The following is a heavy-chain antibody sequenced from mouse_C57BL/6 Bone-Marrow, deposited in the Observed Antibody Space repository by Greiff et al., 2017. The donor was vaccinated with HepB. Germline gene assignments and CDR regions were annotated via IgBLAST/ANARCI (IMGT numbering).Heavy chain of an antibody. CDR2: ISSGGSYT. CDR1: GFTFSSYG. CDR3: ARHETGPDY. Sequence: DVKLVESGGDLVKPGGSLKLSCAASGFTFSSYGMSWVRQTPDKRLEWVATISSGGSYTYYPDSVKGRFTISRDNAKNTLYRQMSSLKSEDTAMYYCARHETGPDYWGRGTTLTVSS. J-gene: IGHJ2*01. V-gene: IGHV5-6*02. D-gene: IGHD4-1*01.